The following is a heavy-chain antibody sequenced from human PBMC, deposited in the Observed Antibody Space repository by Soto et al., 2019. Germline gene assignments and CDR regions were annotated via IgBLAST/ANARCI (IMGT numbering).Heavy chain of an antibody. D-gene: IGHD2-15*01. CDR3: TSAVSATRASGLDV. CDR2: SKNKGNSYTA. V-gene: IGHV3-72*01. CDR1: GFIFSDHY. Sequence: EVQLVASGGGLVQPGGSLRLSCAASGFIFSDHYMDWVRQAPVKGLEWLSRSKNKGNSYTADYAASVKGRFTVSRDDSQNSLYLQMNSLKTEDTAVYYCTSAVSATRASGLDVWGQGSTVTVSS. J-gene: IGHJ6*02.